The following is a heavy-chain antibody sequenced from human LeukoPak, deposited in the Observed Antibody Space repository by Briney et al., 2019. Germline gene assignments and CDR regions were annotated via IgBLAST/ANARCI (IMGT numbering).Heavy chain of an antibody. CDR2: ISHDGVDK. CDR1: GFTFDTYG. J-gene: IGHJ4*02. V-gene: IGHV3-30*18. CDR3: AKGGYCSATRCYVGKGMDD. D-gene: IGHD2-2*01. Sequence: SLRLSCAASGFTFDTYGMHWVRQAPGKGLEWVAVISHDGVDKYYADSVKGRFTISRDNSKNTVSLQVNSLRAEDTAAYYCAKGGYCSATRCYVGKGMDDWGQGTLVTVSS.